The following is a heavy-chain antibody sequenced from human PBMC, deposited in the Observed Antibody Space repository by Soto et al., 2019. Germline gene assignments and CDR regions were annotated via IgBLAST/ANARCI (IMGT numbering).Heavy chain of an antibody. V-gene: IGHV4-59*01. CDR1: GGSISSYY. Sequence: QVQLQESGPGLVKPSETLSLTCTVSGGSISSYYWIWIRQPPGKGLGWIGYIYYSGSTNYKPSLKSRVTISVDTSKNHFSLKLRSVTAADTAVYDCARPHVIGAPGFDPWGPGTLVTVSS. J-gene: IGHJ5*02. D-gene: IGHD3-16*02. CDR3: ARPHVIGAPGFDP. CDR2: IYYSGST.